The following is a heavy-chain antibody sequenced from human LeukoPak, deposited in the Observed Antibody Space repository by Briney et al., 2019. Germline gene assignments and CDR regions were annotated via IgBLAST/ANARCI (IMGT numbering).Heavy chain of an antibody. V-gene: IGHV3-23*01. Sequence: GGSLRLSSAASGFTFSSYAMSWFRQAPGKGLEWVSAISGSGGSTYYADSVKGRFTISRDNSKNTLYLQMNSLRAEDTAVYYCAKELWGSYYFDYWGQGTLVTVSS. CDR3: AKELWGSYYFDY. D-gene: IGHD4/OR15-4a*01. CDR1: GFTFSSYA. CDR2: ISGSGGST. J-gene: IGHJ4*02.